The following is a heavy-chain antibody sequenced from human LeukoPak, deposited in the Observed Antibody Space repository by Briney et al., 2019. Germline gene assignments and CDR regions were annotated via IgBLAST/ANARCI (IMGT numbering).Heavy chain of an antibody. CDR1: GYTFTSYG. D-gene: IGHD3-22*01. CDR2: ISAYNGNT. Sequence: ASVKASCKASGYTFTSYGISWVRQAPGQGLEWMGWISAYNGNTNYAQKLQGRVTMTTDTSTSTAYMELRSLRSDDTAVYYCARTRSYYDSSGYPEYFQHWGQGTLVTVSS. V-gene: IGHV1-18*01. CDR3: ARTRSYYDSSGYPEYFQH. J-gene: IGHJ1*01.